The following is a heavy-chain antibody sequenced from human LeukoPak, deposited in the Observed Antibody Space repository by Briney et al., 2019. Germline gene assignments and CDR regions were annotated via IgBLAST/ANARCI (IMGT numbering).Heavy chain of an antibody. CDR3: AKDPGANSYGSFDN. CDR1: GFTFSTYA. Sequence: PGGSLRLSCAASGFTFSTYAMTWVRQAPGKGLEWVSSTSGSGRDKYYAGSVKGRFTISRDNSKNTLYLQMNSQRAEDTAIYYCAKDPGANSYGSFDNWGQGTLVTVSS. V-gene: IGHV3-23*01. D-gene: IGHD5-18*01. CDR2: TSGSGRDK. J-gene: IGHJ4*02.